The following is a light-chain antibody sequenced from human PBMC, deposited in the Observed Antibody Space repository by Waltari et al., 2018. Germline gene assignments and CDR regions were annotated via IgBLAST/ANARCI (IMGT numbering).Light chain of an antibody. J-gene: IGKJ3*01. CDR3: QQYVNTRLT. CDR1: QSVRSSY. CDR2: GAS. Sequence: ETVLTQSPGNLSLSPGERATLSCRASQSVRSSYLAWYQQKPGQAPRLLIYGASSRATGIPDRFSGSRSGTDFTLTISRLEPEDFAVYYCQQYVNTRLTFGPGTKVDIK. V-gene: IGKV3-20*01.